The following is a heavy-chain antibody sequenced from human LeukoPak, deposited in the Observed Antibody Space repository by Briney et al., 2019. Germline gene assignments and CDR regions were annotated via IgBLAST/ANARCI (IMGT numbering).Heavy chain of an antibody. CDR3: ARASPYYYGSDPVDY. CDR2: IKQDGSEK. CDR1: GFTFSSYW. V-gene: IGHV3-7*01. D-gene: IGHD3-10*01. J-gene: IGHJ4*02. Sequence: PGGSLRLSCAASGFTFSSYWMSWVRQAPGKGLEWVANIKQDGSEKYYVDSVKGRFTISRDNAKNSLYLQMNSLRAEDTAVYYCARASPYYYGSDPVDYWGQGTLVTVSS.